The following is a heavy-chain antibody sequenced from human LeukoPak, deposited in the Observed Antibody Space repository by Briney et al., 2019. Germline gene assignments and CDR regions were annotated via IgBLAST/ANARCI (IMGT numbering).Heavy chain of an antibody. J-gene: IGHJ4*02. D-gene: IGHD6-19*01. CDR1: GFTFSSYS. Sequence: GGSLRLSCAASGFTFSSYSMNWIRQAPGKGLEWVSSISSSSSYIYYADSVKGRFTISRDNAKISLYLQMNSLRAEDTAVYYCAREYSSGWDFDYWGQGTLVTVSS. CDR3: AREYSSGWDFDY. V-gene: IGHV3-21*01. CDR2: ISSSSSYI.